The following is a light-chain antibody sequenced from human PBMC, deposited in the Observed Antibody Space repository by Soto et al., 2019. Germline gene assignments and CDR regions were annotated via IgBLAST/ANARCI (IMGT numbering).Light chain of an antibody. V-gene: IGLV3-21*04. CDR3: QVWDSSSDHVV. CDR2: YDS. J-gene: IGLJ2*01. Sequence: SYELTQPPSVSVAPGKTARITCGGNNFGHKSVHWYQQKPGQAPVLVIYYDSDRPSGIPERFSGSKSGNTATLTIGGVEAGDEADYYCQVWDSSSDHVVFGGGTKLTVL. CDR1: NFGHKS.